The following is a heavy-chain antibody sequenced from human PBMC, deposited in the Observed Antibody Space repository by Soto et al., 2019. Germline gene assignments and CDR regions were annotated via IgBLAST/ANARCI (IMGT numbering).Heavy chain of an antibody. D-gene: IGHD5-12*01. CDR2: IKPNSGSA. Sequence: QVQLVQSGAEVKKPGASVKVSCKASGYTFIGYYIHWVRQAPGQGLEWMGWIKPNSGSAKYSQKFQAWVPMTSDTSISTAYMELSRLKSDDTAVYYCARSGGGYDLGDYWGQGTLVTVSS. CDR1: GYTFIGYY. CDR3: ARSGGGYDLGDY. J-gene: IGHJ4*02. V-gene: IGHV1-2*04.